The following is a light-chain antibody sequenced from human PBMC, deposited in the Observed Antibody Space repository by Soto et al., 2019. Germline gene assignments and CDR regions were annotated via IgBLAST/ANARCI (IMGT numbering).Light chain of an antibody. CDR2: GAS. CDR1: QSVSSSY. V-gene: IGKV3-20*01. Sequence: EIVLTQSPGTLSLSPGERATLSCRASQSVSSSYFAWYQQKPGQAPRLLIYGASSRATGIPDRFSGSGSGTDFTLTISRLEPEDCAVYYCQQYGSSLIFTFGPGTKVDI. J-gene: IGKJ3*01. CDR3: QQYGSSLIFT.